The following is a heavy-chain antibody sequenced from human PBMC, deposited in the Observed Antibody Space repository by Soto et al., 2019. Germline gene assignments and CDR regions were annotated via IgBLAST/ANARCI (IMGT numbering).Heavy chain of an antibody. D-gene: IGHD3-10*01. CDR2: INPSGGST. J-gene: IGHJ6*02. Sequence: QVQLVQSGAEVKKPGASVKVSCKASGYTFTSYYMHWVRQAPGQGLEWMGMINPSGGSTTYAQKFQGRVTMTSDTSTRTVYMDLSSLRSEDTAVYYCARDSKLLTYYYVSGSYQKYVVDVGGQGTTVTASS. CDR1: GYTFTSYY. CDR3: ARDSKLLTYYYVSGSYQKYVVDV. V-gene: IGHV1-46*01.